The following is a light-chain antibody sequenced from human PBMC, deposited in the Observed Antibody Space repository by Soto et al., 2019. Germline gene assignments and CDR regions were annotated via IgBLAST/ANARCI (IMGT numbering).Light chain of an antibody. V-gene: IGLV1-44*01. Sequence: QSVLTQPPSASGTPGQRVTISCSGSSSNIGSNTVNWYQQLPGAAPKLLIQSNNQRPSGVPDRFSGSQSGTSASLAISGLESEDEADYDCSVWDDSLNGYVFGSGTKLTVL. CDR2: SNN. CDR3: SVWDDSLNGYV. CDR1: SSNIGSNT. J-gene: IGLJ1*01.